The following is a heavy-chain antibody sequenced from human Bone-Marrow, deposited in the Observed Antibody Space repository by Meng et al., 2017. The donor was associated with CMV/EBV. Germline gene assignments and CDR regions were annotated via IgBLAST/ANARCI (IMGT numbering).Heavy chain of an antibody. CDR2: IYSGGSK. J-gene: IGHJ4*02. V-gene: IGHV3-53*01. Sequence: GESLKISCAASGFTVSSNYMSWVRQAPGKGLEWVSVIYSGGSKYYADSVKGRFTISRDNSKNTLYLQMNSLRAEDTAVYYCAREAAAGVGYFDYWGQGTLVTVSS. CDR1: GFTVSSNY. D-gene: IGHD6-13*01. CDR3: AREAAAGVGYFDY.